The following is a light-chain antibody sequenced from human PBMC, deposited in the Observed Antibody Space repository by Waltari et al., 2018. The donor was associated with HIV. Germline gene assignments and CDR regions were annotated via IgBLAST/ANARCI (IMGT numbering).Light chain of an antibody. CDR3: QAWDSTTSYV. CDR1: KLGNKY. J-gene: IGLJ1*01. Sequence: SYELTQPPSVSVSPGQTANITCSGDKLGNKYTSWYQQKPGQSPLLLIFQETKRPSGIAERFSGSNSGHTATLTISGTQAMDEADYYCQAWDSTTSYVFGTGTTVTVL. CDR2: QET. V-gene: IGLV3-1*01.